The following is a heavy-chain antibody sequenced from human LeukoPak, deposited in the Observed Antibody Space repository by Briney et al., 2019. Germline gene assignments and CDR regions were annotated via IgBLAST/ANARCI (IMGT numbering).Heavy chain of an antibody. Sequence: SETLSLTCAVSGASFSSGGYSWTWIRQPPGKGLEWIGYISSTGSTYYNPSLKSRLTMSLDTSKNEFSLKVNSVTAADTAVYYCARNEVGTPGAFHFWGQGTMVTVSS. J-gene: IGHJ3*01. CDR2: ISSTGST. V-gene: IGHV4-30-4*07. D-gene: IGHD3-10*01. CDR3: ARNEVGTPGAFHF. CDR1: GASFSSGGYS.